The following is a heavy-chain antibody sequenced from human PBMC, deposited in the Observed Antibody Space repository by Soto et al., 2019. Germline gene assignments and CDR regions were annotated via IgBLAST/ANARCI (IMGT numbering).Heavy chain of an antibody. J-gene: IGHJ4*02. V-gene: IGHV1-3*01. CDR1: GYTFPSYG. CDR3: ARSIVVVTALDY. CDR2: INAGNGNT. D-gene: IGHD2-21*02. Sequence: ASVKVSCKTSGYTFPSYGISWVRQAPGQRLEWMGWINAGNGNTKYSQKFQGRVTITRDTSASTAYMELSSLRSEDTAVYYCARSIVVVTALDYWGQGTLVTVS.